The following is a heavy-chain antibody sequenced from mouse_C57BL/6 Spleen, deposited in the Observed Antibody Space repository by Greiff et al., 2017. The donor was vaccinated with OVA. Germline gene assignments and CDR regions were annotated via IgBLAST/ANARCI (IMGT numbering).Heavy chain of an antibody. CDR2: IHPNSGST. V-gene: IGHV1-64*01. J-gene: IGHJ3*01. CDR1: GYTFTSYW. Sequence: QVQLQQPGAELVKPGASVKLSCKASGYTFTSYWMHWVKQRPGQGLEWIGKIHPNSGSTNYNEQFKSNSTLTVDNSSSTAYMQLSSLTSDDSAVNYCERDNGWFAYWGQGTLVTVSA. CDR3: ERDNGWFAY. D-gene: IGHD1-3*01.